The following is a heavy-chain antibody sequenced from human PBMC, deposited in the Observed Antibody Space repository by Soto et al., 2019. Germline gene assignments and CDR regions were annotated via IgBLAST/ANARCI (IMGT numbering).Heavy chain of an antibody. CDR1: GYTFANYG. CDR3: ARELKYFRINGNWFES. CDR2: ISGNNGAT. J-gene: IGHJ5*01. V-gene: IGHV1-18*04. Sequence: ASVKVSCKASGYTFANYGISWVRQAPGQGLEWMGWISGNNGATNYAPKIQGRVTMTIDTSTDTAYMDLRSLRSDDTAVYFCARELKYFRINGNWFESWGQGTMVTLSS. D-gene: IGHD2-2*01.